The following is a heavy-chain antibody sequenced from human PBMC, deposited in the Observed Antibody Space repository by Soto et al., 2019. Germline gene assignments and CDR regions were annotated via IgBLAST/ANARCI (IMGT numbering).Heavy chain of an antibody. CDR1: GGSFSGYY. CDR2: INYSGST. V-gene: IGHV4-34*01. D-gene: IGHD3-3*01. CDR3: AIRNYFYALDV. Sequence: SETLSLTCAVSGGSFSGYYWGWVRQPPGKGLEWVGEINYSGSTNYNQSLKRRVTISVDTSKNQVSLKVTSVTAADTAMYYCAIRNYFYALDVWGQGTTVTVSS. J-gene: IGHJ6*02.